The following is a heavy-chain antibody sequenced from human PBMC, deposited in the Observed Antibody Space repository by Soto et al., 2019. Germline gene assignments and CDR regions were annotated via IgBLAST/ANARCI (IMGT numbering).Heavy chain of an antibody. CDR2: IKSTSDGGTT. CDR3: TTNNGYTTPIDN. V-gene: IGHV3-15*01. Sequence: PGGSLRLSCGGSGLTFSSAWMTWVRQAPGKGLEWVGHIKSTSDGGTTEYAALVEGRFTISRDDSENTLYLQMYSLKSEDTAVYYCTTNNGYTTPIDNWGQETVLTISA. J-gene: IGHJ4*02. CDR1: GLTFSSAW. D-gene: IGHD6-13*01.